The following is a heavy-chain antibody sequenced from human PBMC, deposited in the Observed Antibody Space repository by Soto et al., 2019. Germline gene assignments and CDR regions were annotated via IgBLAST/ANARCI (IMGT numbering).Heavy chain of an antibody. CDR1: GYTFTGYD. CDR2: MNPNSGNT. Sequence: ASVKVSCKASGYTFTGYDINWVRQATGQGLEWMGWMNPNSGNTGYAQKFQGRVTMTRNTSISTAYMELSSLRSEDTAVYYCARGQRGIADAPYYYYGMDVWGQGTTVTVSS. D-gene: IGHD6-13*01. V-gene: IGHV1-8*01. J-gene: IGHJ6*02. CDR3: ARGQRGIADAPYYYYGMDV.